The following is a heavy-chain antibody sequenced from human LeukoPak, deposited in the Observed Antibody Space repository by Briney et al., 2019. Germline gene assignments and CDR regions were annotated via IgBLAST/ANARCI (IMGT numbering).Heavy chain of an antibody. CDR3: ARDGSPAIAIFGMIITNWFDP. Sequence: GASVKVSCKASGYTFTGYYIHWVRQAPGKGLEWMGWINPNSGDTMYAQTFQGRVTMTGDTSINTGYMELSRLKSDDTAVYYCARDGSPAIAIFGMIITNWFDPWGQGTLVTVSS. CDR2: INPNSGDT. D-gene: IGHD3-3*01. CDR1: GYTFTGYY. J-gene: IGHJ5*02. V-gene: IGHV1-2*02.